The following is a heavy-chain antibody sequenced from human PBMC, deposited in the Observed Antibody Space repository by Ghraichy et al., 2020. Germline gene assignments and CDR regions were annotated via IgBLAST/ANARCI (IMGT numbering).Heavy chain of an antibody. CDR1: GGSFSGYY. D-gene: IGHD6-19*01. CDR3: ARRRHSSGLRASWFDP. V-gene: IGHV4-34*01. J-gene: IGHJ5*02. CDR2: INHSGST. Sequence: SETLSLTCAVYGGSFSGYYWSWIRQPPGKGLEWIGEINHSGSTNYNPSLKSRVTISVDTSKNQFSLKLSSVTAADTAVYYCARRRHSSGLRASWFDPWGQVTLVTVSS.